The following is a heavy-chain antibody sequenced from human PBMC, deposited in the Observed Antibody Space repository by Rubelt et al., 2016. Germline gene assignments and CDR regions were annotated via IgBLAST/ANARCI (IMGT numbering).Heavy chain of an antibody. CDR3: ARANYGDYEGVDY. CDR2: IRGKANSYTT. J-gene: IGHJ4*02. Sequence: EVQLVESGGGWVRPGGSLTLSFAASGFPFSTHYMDWFRQPQGSGLEWVARIRGKANSYTTQSAAPGKGGLPISRDDSKNSVYLQMKSLKTEDTAVYYCARANYGDYEGVDYWGQGTLVTVSS. CDR1: GFPFSTHY. V-gene: IGHV3-72*01. D-gene: IGHD4-17*01.